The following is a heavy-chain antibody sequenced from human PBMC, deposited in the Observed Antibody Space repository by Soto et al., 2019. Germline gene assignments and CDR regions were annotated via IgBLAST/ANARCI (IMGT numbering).Heavy chain of an antibody. V-gene: IGHV3-74*01. D-gene: IGHD5-18*01. J-gene: IGHJ4*02. CDR1: GFTFSSYW. CDR2: INSDGSST. Sequence: EVQLVESGGGLVQPGGSLRLSCAASGFTFSSYWMHWVRRAPGKGLVWVSRINSDGSSTSYADSVKGRFTISRDNAKNTLYLQMNSLRAEDTAVYYCASVPRTGYSYGFDYWGQGTLVTVSS. CDR3: ASVPRTGYSYGFDY.